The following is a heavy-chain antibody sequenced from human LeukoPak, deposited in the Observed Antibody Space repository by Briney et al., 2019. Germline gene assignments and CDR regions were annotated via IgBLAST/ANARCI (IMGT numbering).Heavy chain of an antibody. D-gene: IGHD3-22*01. CDR3: AKSYKVIVEGYKSGYYFDY. J-gene: IGHJ4*02. CDR2: TFQGGGEI. V-gene: IGHV3-23*01. CDR1: GFTFSDFA. Sequence: GGSLRLSCAASGFTFSDFAMIWVRQPPGKGLEWVSSTFQGGGEIHYADSVRGRFTISRDNSKNTLYLRINSLRADDTAVYYCAKSYKVIVEGYKSGYYFDYWGQGTLVTVSS.